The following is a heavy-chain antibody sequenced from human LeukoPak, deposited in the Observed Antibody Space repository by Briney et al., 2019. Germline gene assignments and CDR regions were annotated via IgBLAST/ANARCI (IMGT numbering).Heavy chain of an antibody. CDR1: GDSISSYY. V-gene: IGHV4-59*12. CDR3: ARVRDGYNIRFDP. D-gene: IGHD5-24*01. J-gene: IGHJ5*02. Sequence: PSETLSLTCTVSGDSISSYYWSWIRQPPGKGLEWIGYIYYSGSTNYNPSLKSRVTISVDTSKNQFSLKLSSVTAADTAVYYCARVRDGYNIRFDPWGQGTLVTVSS. CDR2: IYYSGST.